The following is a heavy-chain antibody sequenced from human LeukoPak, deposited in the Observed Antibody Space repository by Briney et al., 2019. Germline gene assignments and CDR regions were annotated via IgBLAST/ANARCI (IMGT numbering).Heavy chain of an antibody. J-gene: IGHJ6*02. V-gene: IGHV6-1*01. CDR3: ARDPELLDYYYGMDV. CDR1: GDTISSNSAA. Sequence: SQTLSLTCAISGDTISSNSAAWNWIRQSPSRGLEWLVRTYYRSNVYNDYAVSVKSRITINPDTSKNQFSLQLNSVTPEDTAVHYCARDPELLDYYYGMDVWGQGTTVTVSS. CDR2: TYYRSNVYN. D-gene: IGHD1-26*01.